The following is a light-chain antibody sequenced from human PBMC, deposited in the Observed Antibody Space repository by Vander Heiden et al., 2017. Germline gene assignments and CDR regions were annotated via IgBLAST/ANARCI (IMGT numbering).Light chain of an antibody. Sequence: DIQMTKSPSSLSASVGDRVTITCRASQSISSYLNWYQQKPGKAPKLLIYAASSLQSGVPSRFSGSGSWTDFTLTISSLQPEDFAAYYCQQSYSTPMYTFGQGTKLEIK. CDR2: AAS. V-gene: IGKV1-39*01. J-gene: IGKJ2*01. CDR3: QQSYSTPMYT. CDR1: QSISSY.